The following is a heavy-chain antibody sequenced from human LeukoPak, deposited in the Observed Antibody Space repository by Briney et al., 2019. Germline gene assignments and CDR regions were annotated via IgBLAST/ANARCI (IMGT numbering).Heavy chain of an antibody. CDR2: INPNSGGT. Sequence: ASVKVSCKASGYTFTGYYMHWVRQAPGQGLEWMGWINPNSGGTNYAQKFQGRVTMTRDTSISTAYMGLSRLRSDDTAVYYCARDRFYDSSGYSVDYWGQGTLVTVSS. D-gene: IGHD3-22*01. V-gene: IGHV1-2*02. CDR3: ARDRFYDSSGYSVDY. CDR1: GYTFTGYY. J-gene: IGHJ4*02.